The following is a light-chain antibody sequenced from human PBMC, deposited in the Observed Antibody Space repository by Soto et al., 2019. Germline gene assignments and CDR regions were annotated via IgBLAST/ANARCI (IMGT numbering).Light chain of an antibody. Sequence: QSALTQPASVSGSPGQSITVSCTGTSSDIGASNYVSWYQQHPGTAPKLIISEVSQRPSVVSNRFSGSKSGSTASLTISGLQAEDDADYYCTSYTSSTTCVFGGGTKLTVL. J-gene: IGLJ3*02. CDR2: EVS. V-gene: IGLV2-14*01. CDR3: TSYTSSTTCV. CDR1: SSDIGASNY.